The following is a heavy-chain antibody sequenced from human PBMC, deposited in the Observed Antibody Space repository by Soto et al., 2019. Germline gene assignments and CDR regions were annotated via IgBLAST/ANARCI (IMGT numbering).Heavy chain of an antibody. CDR2: INPNSGGT. CDR1: GYTFTGYY. Sequence: ASVKVSCKASGYTFTGYYMHWVRQAPGQGLEWMGWINPNSGGTNYAQKFQGWVTMTRDTSISTAYMELSRLRSDDTAVYYCARGSDSSGYYSLDYWGQGPLVTVSS. J-gene: IGHJ4*02. V-gene: IGHV1-2*04. D-gene: IGHD3-22*01. CDR3: ARGSDSSGYYSLDY.